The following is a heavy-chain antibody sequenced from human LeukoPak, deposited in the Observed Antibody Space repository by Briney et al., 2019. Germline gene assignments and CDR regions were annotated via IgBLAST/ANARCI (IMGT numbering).Heavy chain of an antibody. V-gene: IGHV4-39*01. CDR1: GGSISSSGYY. J-gene: IGHJ4*02. Sequence: KPSETLSLTCTVSGGSISSSGYYWGWIRQPPGKGLEWIGSIYYSGNTNYNPSLKSRVTISVDTSKNQFSLKLSSVTAADTAVYYCARHDSSGWYNPFDYWGQGTLVTVSS. CDR2: IYYSGNT. D-gene: IGHD6-19*01. CDR3: ARHDSSGWYNPFDY.